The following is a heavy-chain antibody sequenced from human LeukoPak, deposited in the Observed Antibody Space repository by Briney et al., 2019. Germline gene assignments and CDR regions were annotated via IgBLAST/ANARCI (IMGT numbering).Heavy chain of an antibody. Sequence: PGGSLRLSCAASGFTFTNYAMTWVRQTPGKGLEWVSAIGGDGASSDYADSVKGRFTISRDNSKNTLYLQMNSLRAEDTALYYCATRVGGTPDYWGLGTLVTVS. CDR1: GFTFTNYA. CDR2: IGGDGASS. D-gene: IGHD1-26*01. V-gene: IGHV3-23*01. CDR3: ATRVGGTPDY. J-gene: IGHJ4*02.